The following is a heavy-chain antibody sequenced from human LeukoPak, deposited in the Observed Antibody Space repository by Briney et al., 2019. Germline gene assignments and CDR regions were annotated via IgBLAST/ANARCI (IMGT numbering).Heavy chain of an antibody. D-gene: IGHD2-2*01. V-gene: IGHV3-23*01. CDR1: GFTFSSYA. CDR2: ISGSGGST. CDR3: AKTDIVVVPAAMRGYYFDY. Sequence: GGSLRLSCAASGFTFSSYAMSWVRQAPGKGLEWVSAISGSGGSTYYADPVKGRFTISRDNSKNTLYLQMNSLRAEDTAVYYCAKTDIVVVPAAMRGYYFDYWGQGTLVTVSS. J-gene: IGHJ4*02.